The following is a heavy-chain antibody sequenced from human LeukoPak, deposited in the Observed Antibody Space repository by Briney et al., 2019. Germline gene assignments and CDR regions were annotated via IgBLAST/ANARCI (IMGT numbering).Heavy chain of an antibody. J-gene: IGHJ4*02. CDR2: ISSSSSYI. V-gene: IGHV3-21*01. CDR1: GFTFSSYS. D-gene: IGHD2/OR15-2a*01. Sequence: GGALRLSCAASGFTFSSYSMNWVRQVPGKGLEWVSSISSSSSYIYYADSVKGRFTISRDNAKNSLYLQMNSLRAEDTAVYYCARGSMGIGYWGQGTLVTVSS. CDR3: ARGSMGIGY.